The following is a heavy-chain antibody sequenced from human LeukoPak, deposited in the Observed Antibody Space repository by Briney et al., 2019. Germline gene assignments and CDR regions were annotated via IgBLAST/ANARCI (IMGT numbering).Heavy chain of an antibody. CDR2: ISYDDDNK. Sequence: PGGSLRLSCAASGFTFSNYDMHWVRQAPGKGLEWVAVISYDDDNKYYADSVRGRFAISRDNSKNTLSLQMHSLTVEDTAVYYCARMWLGELLFTDAFDVWGQGTLVIVSP. CDR3: ARMWLGELLFTDAFDV. V-gene: IGHV3-30*09. CDR1: GFTFSNYD. J-gene: IGHJ3*01. D-gene: IGHD3-10*01.